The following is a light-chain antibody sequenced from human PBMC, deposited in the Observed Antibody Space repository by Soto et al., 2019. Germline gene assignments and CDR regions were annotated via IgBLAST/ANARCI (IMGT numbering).Light chain of an antibody. CDR3: SSYTSSGTLYV. CDR2: EVS. Sequence: QSALTQPPSASGSLGQSVTISCTGTRSDIGGYNFVSWYRQSPGKAPKVVIDEVSKRPSGVPDRFSGSKSGNTASLTVSGLQAEDEADYYCSSYTSSGTLYVFGTGTKVTVL. J-gene: IGLJ1*01. CDR1: RSDIGGYNF. V-gene: IGLV2-8*01.